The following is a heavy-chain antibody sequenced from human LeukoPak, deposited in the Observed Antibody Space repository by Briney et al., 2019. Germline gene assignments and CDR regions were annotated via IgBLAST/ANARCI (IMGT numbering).Heavy chain of an antibody. CDR3: ARDEWFLD. D-gene: IGHD3-3*01. J-gene: IGHJ4*02. CDR1: GYTLTGYY. Sequence: EASVKVSCKASGYTLTGYYIQWVRQAPGQGLEWMGWINPYSGATNYAQKFQGRVTMTRDTSINTAYMELNRLRSDDTAVYYCARDEWFLDWDQGTLVTVSS. V-gene: IGHV1-2*02. CDR2: INPYSGAT.